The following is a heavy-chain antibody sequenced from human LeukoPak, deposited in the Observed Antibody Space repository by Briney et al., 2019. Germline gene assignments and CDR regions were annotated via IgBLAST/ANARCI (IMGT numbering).Heavy chain of an antibody. CDR2: ISSNSIYV. CDR3: ARDQVDRIWYFDY. D-gene: IGHD1-14*01. V-gene: IGHV3-21*01. Sequence: PGGSLRLSCAASGFTFISYSTNGVRQAPGKGLEWVSSISSNSIYVFYADSMKGRFTISRDNAKNSLSLQMNSLRAEDTAVYYCARDQVDRIWYFDYWGQGTLVTVSS. J-gene: IGHJ4*02. CDR1: GFTFISYS.